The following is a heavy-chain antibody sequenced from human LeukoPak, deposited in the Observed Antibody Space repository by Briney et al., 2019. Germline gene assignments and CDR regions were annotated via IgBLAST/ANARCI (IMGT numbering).Heavy chain of an antibody. CDR2: INHSGST. CDR3: ARRESHYYGSGSYYNWFDP. CDR1: GGSFSGYY. D-gene: IGHD3-10*01. Sequence: SETLSLTCAVYGGSFSGYYWSWIRQPPGKGLEWIGEINHSGSTNYNPSLKSRVTISVDTSKNQFSLKLSSVTAADTAVYYCARRESHYYGSGSYYNWFDPWGQGTLVTVSS. J-gene: IGHJ5*02. V-gene: IGHV4-34*01.